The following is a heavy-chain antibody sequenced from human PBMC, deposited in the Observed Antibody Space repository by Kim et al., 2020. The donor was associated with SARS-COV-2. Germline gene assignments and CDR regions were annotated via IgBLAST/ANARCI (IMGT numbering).Heavy chain of an antibody. V-gene: IGHV3-7*03. D-gene: IGHD2-21*01. Sequence: GGSLRLSCAAFGFTFSHYGMSWVRQAPGKGLEWVANIKQDGSEKYYVDSVKGRFSISRHNAKNSLYLQMNSLRAEDTAVYFCASGIVTPTYWGQGTLVTVSS. CDR3: ASGIVTPTY. CDR1: GFTFSHYG. J-gene: IGHJ4*02. CDR2: IKQDGSEK.